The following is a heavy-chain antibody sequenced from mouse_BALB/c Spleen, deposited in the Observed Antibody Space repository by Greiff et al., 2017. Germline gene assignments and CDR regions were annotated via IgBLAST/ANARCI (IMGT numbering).Heavy chain of an antibody. J-gene: IGHJ1*01. D-gene: IGHD2-4*01. Sequence: EVQLQQSGAELVKPGASVKLSCTASGFNIKDTYMHWVKQRPEQGLEWIGRIDPANGNTKYDPKFQGKATITADTSSNTAYLQLSSLTSEDTAVYYCARWEDDYGPSFDVWGAGTTVTVSS. CDR2: IDPANGNT. V-gene: IGHV14-3*02. CDR1: GFNIKDTY. CDR3: ARWEDDYGPSFDV.